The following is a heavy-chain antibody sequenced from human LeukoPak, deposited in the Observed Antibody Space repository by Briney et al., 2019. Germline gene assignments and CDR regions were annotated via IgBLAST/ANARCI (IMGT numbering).Heavy chain of an antibody. V-gene: IGHV3-23*01. D-gene: IGHD5-18*01. Sequence: PGGSLRLSCAASGFTFSRYAMSWVRQAPGKGLEWVSAISGSGGGTDFADSVKGRFTISRDNSMNTLYLQMNSLRTEDTAVYYCAKGGYTWGGDSLLDYWGQGTLVTVSS. J-gene: IGHJ4*02. CDR2: ISGSGGGT. CDR1: GFTFSRYA. CDR3: AKGGYTWGGDSLLDY.